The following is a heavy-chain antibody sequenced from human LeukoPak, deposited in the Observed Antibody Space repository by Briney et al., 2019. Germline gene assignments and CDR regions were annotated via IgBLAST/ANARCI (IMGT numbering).Heavy chain of an antibody. CDR3: ARGLLGYCSSTSCYAGDDY. V-gene: IGHV1-18*01. J-gene: IGHJ4*02. Sequence: ASVKVSCKASGYTFTSYGISWVRQAPGQGLEWMGWISAYNGNTNYAQKLQGRVTMTTDTSTSTAYMELRSLRSDDTAVYYCARGLLGYCSSTSCYAGDDYWGQGTLVTVSS. CDR2: ISAYNGNT. CDR1: GYTFTSYG. D-gene: IGHD2-2*01.